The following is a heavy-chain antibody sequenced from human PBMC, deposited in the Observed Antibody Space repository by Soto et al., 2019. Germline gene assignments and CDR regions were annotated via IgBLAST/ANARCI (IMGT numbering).Heavy chain of an antibody. CDR1: GFTFSSYG. V-gene: IGHV3-33*01. CDR2: IWYDGSNK. D-gene: IGHD5-12*01. J-gene: IGHJ6*02. Sequence: GGSLRLSCAASGFTFSSYGMHWVRQAPGKGLEWVAVIWYDGSNKYYADSVKGRFTISRDNSKNTLYLQMNSLRAEDTAVYYCARDPAIGATIPSRRYYGMDVWGQGTTVTVSS. CDR3: ARDPAIGATIPSRRYYGMDV.